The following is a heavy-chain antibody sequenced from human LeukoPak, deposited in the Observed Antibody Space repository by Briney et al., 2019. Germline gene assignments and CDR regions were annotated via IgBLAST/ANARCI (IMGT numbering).Heavy chain of an antibody. J-gene: IGHJ4*02. CDR3: AKDGSIFGVVRAEFDY. Sequence: GGSLRLSCAASGFTFRSYWMSWVRQAPGKGLEWVANINQGGSVKYYADSVKGRFTISRDNSKNTLYLQMNSLRAEDTAVYYCAKDGSIFGVVRAEFDYWGQGTLVTVSS. CDR2: INQGGSVK. CDR1: GFTFRSYW. D-gene: IGHD3-3*01. V-gene: IGHV3-7*01.